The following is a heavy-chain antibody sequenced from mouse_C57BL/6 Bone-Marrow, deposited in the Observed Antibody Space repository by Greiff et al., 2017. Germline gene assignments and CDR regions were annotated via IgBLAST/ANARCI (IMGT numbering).Heavy chain of an antibody. CDR3: TTFGRFYYGSSFAY. Sequence: EVQLQQSGAELVRPGASVKLSCTASGFNIKDYYMHWVKQRPEQGLEWIGRIDPEDGDTEYAPKFQGKATMTADTSSNTAYLQLSSLTSEDTAVYYCTTFGRFYYGSSFAYWGQGTLVTVSA. D-gene: IGHD1-1*01. CDR2: IDPEDGDT. CDR1: GFNIKDYY. J-gene: IGHJ3*01. V-gene: IGHV14-1*01.